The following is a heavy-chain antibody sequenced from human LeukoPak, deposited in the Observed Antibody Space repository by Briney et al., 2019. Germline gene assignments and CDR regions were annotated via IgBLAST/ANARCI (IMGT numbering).Heavy chain of an antibody. J-gene: IGHJ4*02. CDR2: VHYTGRS. CDR1: GASIGSGDSY. V-gene: IGHV4-39*02. D-gene: IGHD5-24*01. CDR3: ARGGDGYNQDHYFDY. Sequence: SETLSLTCTVSGASIGSGDSYWGWIRQPPGKGLEWIATVHYTGRSYYNPSLKSRVTTSVDTSKNQFSLKLSSVTAADTAVYYCARGGDGYNQDHYFDYWGQGTLVTVSS.